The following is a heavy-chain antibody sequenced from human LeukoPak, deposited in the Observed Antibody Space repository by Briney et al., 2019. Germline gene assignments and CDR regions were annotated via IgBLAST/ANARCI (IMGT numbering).Heavy chain of an antibody. Sequence: ASVKVSCKASGYTFTSYGINWVRQATGQGLEWMGWMNPNSGNTGYAQKFQGRVTITRNTSISTAYMELSSLRSEDTAVYYCARSYYDFWSGYYAFDIWGQGTMVTVSS. CDR3: ARSYYDFWSGYYAFDI. D-gene: IGHD3-3*01. CDR2: MNPNSGNT. CDR1: GYTFTSYG. V-gene: IGHV1-8*03. J-gene: IGHJ3*02.